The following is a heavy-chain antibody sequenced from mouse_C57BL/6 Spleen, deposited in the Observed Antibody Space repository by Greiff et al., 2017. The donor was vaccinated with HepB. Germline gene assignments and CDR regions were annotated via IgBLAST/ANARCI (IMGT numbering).Heavy chain of an antibody. V-gene: IGHV1-53*01. D-gene: IGHD3-2*02. Sequence: VQLQQPGPELVKPGASVKLSCKASGYTFTSYWMHWVKQRPGQGLEWIGNINPSNGGTNYNEKFKSKATLTVDKSSSTAYMQLSSLTSEDSAVYYCARMELRLQGFAYWGQGTLVTVSA. J-gene: IGHJ3*01. CDR2: INPSNGGT. CDR3: ARMELRLQGFAY. CDR1: GYTFTSYW.